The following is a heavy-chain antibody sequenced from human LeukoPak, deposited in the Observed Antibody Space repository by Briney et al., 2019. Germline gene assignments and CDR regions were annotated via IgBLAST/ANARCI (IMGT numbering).Heavy chain of an antibody. V-gene: IGHV1-18*01. D-gene: IGHD3-22*01. J-gene: IGHJ4*02. CDR1: GYTFTSYG. Sequence: ASVKVSCKASGYTFTSYGISWVRQAPGQGLEWMGWISAYNGNTNYAQKLQGRVTMTTDTSTSTAYMELRSLRSDDTAVYYCVRDRGTYYYDSSGSLTADYWGQGTLVTVSS. CDR2: ISAYNGNT. CDR3: VRDRGTYYYDSSGSLTADY.